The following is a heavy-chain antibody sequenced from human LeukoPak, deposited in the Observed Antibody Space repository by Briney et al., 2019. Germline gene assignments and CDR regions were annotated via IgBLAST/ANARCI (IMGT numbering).Heavy chain of an antibody. Sequence: GGSLRLSCAASGFTFSNYAMSWVRRAPGKGLEWVSLIGGSSVNIYYADSVKGRFTISRDNSKNTLYLQINSLRGDDTAVYYCTRGSTSTWYDYWGQGIQVTVSS. J-gene: IGHJ4*02. CDR3: TRGSTSTWYDY. D-gene: IGHD6-13*01. CDR2: IGGSSVNI. V-gene: IGHV3-23*01. CDR1: GFTFSNYA.